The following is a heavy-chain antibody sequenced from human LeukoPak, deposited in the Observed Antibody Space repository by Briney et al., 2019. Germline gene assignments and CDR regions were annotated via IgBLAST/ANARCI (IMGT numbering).Heavy chain of an antibody. J-gene: IGHJ3*02. Sequence: GGSLRLSCAASGFTFSSYSMNWVRQAPGKGLEWVSYISSSSSTIYYADSVKGRFTISRDNAKNSLYLQMNSLRAEDTAVYYCARGDKTYYYDSSGYPDAFDIWGQGTMVTVSS. CDR3: ARGDKTYYYDSSGYPDAFDI. D-gene: IGHD3-22*01. V-gene: IGHV3-48*01. CDR2: ISSSSSTI. CDR1: GFTFSSYS.